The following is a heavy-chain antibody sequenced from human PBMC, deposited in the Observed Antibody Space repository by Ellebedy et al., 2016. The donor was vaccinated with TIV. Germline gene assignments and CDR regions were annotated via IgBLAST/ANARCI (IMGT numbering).Heavy chain of an antibody. CDR2: ISHDGSNK. Sequence: GGSLRLXCAASGFTFSYYSTHWVRQAPGKGLEWVAVISHDGSNKYHAESVKGRFTISRDDSKNTLYLQMNTLRTEDTALYFCARGSSSRGYFDSWGQGTLVTVSS. V-gene: IGHV3-30-3*01. J-gene: IGHJ4*02. D-gene: IGHD6-13*01. CDR3: ARGSSSRGYFDS. CDR1: GFTFSYYS.